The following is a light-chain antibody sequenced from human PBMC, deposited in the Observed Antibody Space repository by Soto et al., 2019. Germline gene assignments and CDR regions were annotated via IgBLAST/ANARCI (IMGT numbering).Light chain of an antibody. Sequence: DIVMTQSPLSLPVTPGEPASISCRSSQSLLHSNGYNYLEWYLQKPGQSPQLLIYLGSSRDSGVPDRLSGSGSGKDFTLKISRVEAEDVGVYYCMPALQAPPYAFGQGTKLEIK. J-gene: IGKJ2*01. V-gene: IGKV2-28*01. CDR3: MPALQAPPYA. CDR2: LGS. CDR1: QSLLHSNGYNY.